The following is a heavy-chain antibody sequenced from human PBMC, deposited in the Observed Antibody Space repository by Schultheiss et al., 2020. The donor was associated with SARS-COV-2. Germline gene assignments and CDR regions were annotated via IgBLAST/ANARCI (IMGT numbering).Heavy chain of an antibody. CDR1: GFTFDDYA. J-gene: IGHJ4*02. CDR2: ISWNSGSI. V-gene: IGHV3-9*01. D-gene: IGHD5-24*01. Sequence: GGSLRLSCAASGFTFDDYAMHWVRQAPGKGLEWVSGISWNSGSIGYADSVKGRFTISRDNAKNSLYLQMNSLRAEDTAVYYCARHSQGRRWLQRRHSPAYYFDYWGQGTLVTVSS. CDR3: ARHSQGRRWLQRRHSPAYYFDY.